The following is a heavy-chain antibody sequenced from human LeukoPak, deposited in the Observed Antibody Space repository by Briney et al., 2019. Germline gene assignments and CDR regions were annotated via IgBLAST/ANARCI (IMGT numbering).Heavy chain of an antibody. CDR2: ISWNSGSI. Sequence: GGSLRLSCAASGFTFDDYAMHWVRQAPGKGLEWVSGISWNSGSIGYADSVKGRFTISRDNSKNTLYLQMNSLRAEDTAVYYCAHYDFWSGYFGDAFDIWGQGTMVTVSS. CDR1: GFTFDDYA. V-gene: IGHV3-9*01. J-gene: IGHJ3*02. D-gene: IGHD3-3*01. CDR3: AHYDFWSGYFGDAFDI.